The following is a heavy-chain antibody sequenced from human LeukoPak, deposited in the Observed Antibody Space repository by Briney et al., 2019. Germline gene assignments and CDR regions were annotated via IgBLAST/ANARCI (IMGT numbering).Heavy chain of an antibody. Sequence: APVKVSCKASGYTFTGYYMHWVRQAPGQGLEWMGWINPNSGGTNYAQKFQGRVTMTRDTSISTAYMELSRLRSDDTAVYYCAREKGNYGDYYYGMDVWGQGTTVTVSS. CDR3: AREKGNYGDYYYGMDV. J-gene: IGHJ6*02. V-gene: IGHV1-2*02. D-gene: IGHD4-17*01. CDR2: INPNSGGT. CDR1: GYTFTGYY.